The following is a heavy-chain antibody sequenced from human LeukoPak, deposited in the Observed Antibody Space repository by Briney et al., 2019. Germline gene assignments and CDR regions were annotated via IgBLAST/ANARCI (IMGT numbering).Heavy chain of an antibody. CDR2: INKDGSEK. CDR3: ARGISSGVDYFDY. D-gene: IGHD3-22*01. V-gene: IGHV3-7*01. J-gene: IGHJ4*02. Sequence: GGALRLSCAAPGFTFSSNWMTWVRQAPGKGLEWVANINKDGSEKYYVDSVEGRFTISRDNAQNPLYLQMNSLRVEDTAVYYCARGISSGVDYFDYWGQGTLVSVSS. CDR1: GFTFSSNW.